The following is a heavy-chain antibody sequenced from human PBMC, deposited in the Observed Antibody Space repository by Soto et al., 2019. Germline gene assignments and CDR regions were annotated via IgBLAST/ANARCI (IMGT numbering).Heavy chain of an antibody. D-gene: IGHD3-16*02. CDR2: IIPIFGTA. V-gene: IGHV1-69*06. Sequence: ASVKVSCKASGGTFSSYAISWVRQAPGQGLEWMGGIIPIFGTANYAQKFQGRVTITADKSTSTAYMELSSLRSEDTAVYYCARAIFPYDYVWGSYRYDFGFDPWGQGTLVTAPQ. CDR3: ARAIFPYDYVWGSYRYDFGFDP. CDR1: GGTFSSYA. J-gene: IGHJ5*02.